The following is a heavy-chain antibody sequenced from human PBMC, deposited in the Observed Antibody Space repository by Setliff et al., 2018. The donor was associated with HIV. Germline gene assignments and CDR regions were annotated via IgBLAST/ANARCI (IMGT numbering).Heavy chain of an antibody. CDR2: IYHSGRT. V-gene: IGHV4-38-2*02. Sequence: PSETLSLTCTVSDYSISSGYFWGWIRQPPGKGLEWIGTIYHSGRTDYNPSLETRATISVDTSKNQFSLRLTSVTAADTAVYYCARRTYPGSYTPYFDYWGQGTLVTV. CDR1: DYSISSGYF. J-gene: IGHJ4*02. CDR3: ARRTYPGSYTPYFDY. D-gene: IGHD1-1*01.